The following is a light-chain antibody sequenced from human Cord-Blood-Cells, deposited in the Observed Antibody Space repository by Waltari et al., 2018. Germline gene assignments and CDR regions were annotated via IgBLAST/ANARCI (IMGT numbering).Light chain of an antibody. CDR2: EGS. CDR1: SSDVGSYNL. V-gene: IGLV2-23*01. Sequence: QSALTQPASMSGSPGQSITISCTGTSSDVGSYNLVSWYQQHPGKAPKLMIYEGSKRPSGVSNRFSGSKSGNTASLTISGLQAEDEADYYCCSHAGSSTLVFGGGTKLTVL. CDR3: CSHAGSSTLV. J-gene: IGLJ3*02.